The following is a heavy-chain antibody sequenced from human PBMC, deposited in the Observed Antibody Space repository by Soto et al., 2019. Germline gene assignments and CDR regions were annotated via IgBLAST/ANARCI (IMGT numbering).Heavy chain of an antibody. J-gene: IGHJ4*02. CDR1: GYTFTRYD. Sequence: ASVKVSCKASGYTFTRYDINWVRQATGQGLEWMGWMSPNSGNTAYAQKFQGRVTMTRNTSISTAYMELSSLRSEDTAVYDWARENSSGYYYDEWGQGTLVTVSS. V-gene: IGHV1-8*01. CDR3: ARENSSGYYYDE. D-gene: IGHD3-22*01. CDR2: MSPNSGNT.